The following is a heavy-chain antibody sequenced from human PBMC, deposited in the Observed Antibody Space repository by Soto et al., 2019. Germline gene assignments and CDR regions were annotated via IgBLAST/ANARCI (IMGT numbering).Heavy chain of an antibody. CDR3: AREISGSYYYYGMDV. D-gene: IGHD1-26*01. CDR1: GGTFSSYA. J-gene: IGHJ6*02. CDR2: IIPIFGTA. V-gene: IGHV1-69*13. Sequence: VKVSCKASGGTFSSYAISWVRQAPGQGPEWMGGIIPIFGTANYAQKFQGRVTITADESTSTAYMELSSLRSEDTAVYYCAREISGSYYYYGMDVWGQGTTVTVS.